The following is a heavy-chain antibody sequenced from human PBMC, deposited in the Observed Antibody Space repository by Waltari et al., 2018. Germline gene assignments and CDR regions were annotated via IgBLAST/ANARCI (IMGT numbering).Heavy chain of an antibody. Sequence: QITFTESGPRQVTTTNIPTLTCTVPGLLPITTGVGVGWIRQPPGKAMEWHALLYWNDDKRYSPSLKIRLTITKDTSKNQVVLTMTNMDPVDTATYYCEHRRWGHYDCWSGPYYFDYWGQGTLVTVSS. CDR3: EHRRWGHYDCWSGPYYFDY. D-gene: IGHD3-3*01. J-gene: IGHJ4*02. V-gene: IGHV2-5*01. CDR2: LYWNDDK. CDR1: GLLPITTGVG.